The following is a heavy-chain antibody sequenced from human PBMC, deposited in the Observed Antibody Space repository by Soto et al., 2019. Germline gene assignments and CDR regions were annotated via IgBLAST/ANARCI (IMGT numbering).Heavy chain of an antibody. CDR2: IIPLFGAA. J-gene: IGHJ5*02. CDR3: ANGMASVIINWFDP. Sequence: GASVKVSCKASGVTFTSETISWVRQAPGQGLEWMGGIIPLFGAASYAQKFQGGVTITADESTSTVYTLYLQMNSLRAEDTAVYYCANGMASVIINWFDPWGQGTLVTVSS. D-gene: IGHD5-12*01. CDR1: GVTFTSET. V-gene: IGHV1-69*13.